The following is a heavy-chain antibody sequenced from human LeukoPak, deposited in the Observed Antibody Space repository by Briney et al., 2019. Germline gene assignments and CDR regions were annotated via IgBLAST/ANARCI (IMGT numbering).Heavy chain of an antibody. V-gene: IGHV3-53*04. J-gene: IGHJ3*01. CDR2: LYSGGGT. CDR3: ARVDCSSTSCSGAFDV. Sequence: GGSLRLSCATSGFIFDHFGMNWVRQAPGMGLEWVSLLYSGGGTYYADSVKGRFTISRHDSKNTLYLQMNSLRTEDTAVYYCARVDCSSTSCSGAFDVWGQGTLVTVSS. CDR1: GFIFDHFG. D-gene: IGHD2-2*01.